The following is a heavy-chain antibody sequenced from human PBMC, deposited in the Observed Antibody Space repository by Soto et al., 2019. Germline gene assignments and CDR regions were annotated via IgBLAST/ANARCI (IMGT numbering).Heavy chain of an antibody. J-gene: IGHJ4*02. CDR1: GYTFTSYY. CDR2: INPSGGST. V-gene: IGHV1-46*01. D-gene: IGHD6-13*01. Sequence: GASVKVSCKASGYTFTSYYMYWVRQAPGQGLEWMGIINPSGGSTSYAQKFQGRVTMTRDTSTSTVYMELSSLRSEDTAVYYCTRAPSESSAAAGTYVYWGQGTLVTVSS. CDR3: TRAPSESSAAAGTYVY.